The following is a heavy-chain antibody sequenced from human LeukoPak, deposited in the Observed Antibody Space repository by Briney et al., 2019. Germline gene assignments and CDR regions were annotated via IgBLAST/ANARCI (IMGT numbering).Heavy chain of an antibody. CDR3: ARSGYSYGFYYYYYMDV. CDR1: GGSISSGSYY. CDR2: IYTSGRT. V-gene: IGHV4-61*02. J-gene: IGHJ6*03. Sequence: SETLSLTCTVSGGSISSGSYYWSWIRQPAGKGLEWIGRIYTSGRTNYNPSLKSRVTISVDTSKNQFSLKLSSVTAADTAVYYCARSGYSYGFYYYYYMDVWGKGTTVTVSS. D-gene: IGHD5-18*01.